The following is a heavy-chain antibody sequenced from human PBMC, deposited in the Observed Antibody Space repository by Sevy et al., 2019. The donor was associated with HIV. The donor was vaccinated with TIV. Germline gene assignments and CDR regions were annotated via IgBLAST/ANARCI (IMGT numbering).Heavy chain of an antibody. V-gene: IGHV1-18*01. J-gene: IGHJ5*02. CDR3: ARDRNPNYYGSGSYSAEFDP. Sequence: ASVKVSCKASGYTFTSYGISWVRQAPGQGLEWMGWISAYNGNTNYAQKLQGRVTMTTDTSTSTAYMELRSLRSDDTAVYYCARDRNPNYYGSGSYSAEFDPWGQGTLVTVSS. D-gene: IGHD3-10*01. CDR1: GYTFTSYG. CDR2: ISAYNGNT.